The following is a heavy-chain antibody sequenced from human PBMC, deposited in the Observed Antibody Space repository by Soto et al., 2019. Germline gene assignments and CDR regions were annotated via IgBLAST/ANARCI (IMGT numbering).Heavy chain of an antibody. Sequence: QVQLQESGPGLVKPSETLSLTCAVCGGSISTNDWWTWVRQPPGKGLEWIGDIHHTGSTTNYSPSLQSRVTVSIDKSENQFSLRLTSVTAADTAVYYCATRDCTNNVCHFPWGQGTLVTVSS. J-gene: IGHJ5*02. CDR3: ATRDCTNNVCHFP. CDR1: GGSISTNDW. D-gene: IGHD2-8*01. CDR2: IHHTGSTT. V-gene: IGHV4-4*02.